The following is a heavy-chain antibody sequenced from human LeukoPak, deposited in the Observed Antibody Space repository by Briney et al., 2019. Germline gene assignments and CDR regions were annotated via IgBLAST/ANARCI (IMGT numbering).Heavy chain of an antibody. V-gene: IGHV4-34*01. Sequence: SETLSLTCAVYGGSFSGYYWSWIRQPPGKGLEWIGSIYYSGSTYYNPSLKSRVTISVDTSKNQFSPKLSSVTAADTAVYYCARHGALYDILTGYYPNDAFDIWGQGTMVTVSS. J-gene: IGHJ3*02. CDR3: ARHGALYDILTGYYPNDAFDI. CDR2: IYYSGST. D-gene: IGHD3-9*01. CDR1: GGSFSGYY.